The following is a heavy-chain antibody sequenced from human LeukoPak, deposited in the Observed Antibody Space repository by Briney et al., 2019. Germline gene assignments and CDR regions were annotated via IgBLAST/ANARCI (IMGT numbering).Heavy chain of an antibody. CDR3: ARDAIREGSAERGWLNWFDP. CDR1: GYTFTGYY. CDR2: INPNSGGT. D-gene: IGHD6-19*01. V-gene: IGHV1-2*02. J-gene: IGHJ5*02. Sequence: ASVKVSCKASGYTFTGYYMHWVRQAPGQGLEWMGWINPNSGGTNYAQKFQGRVTMTTDTSTSTAYMELRSLRSDDTAVYYCARDAIREGSAERGWLNWFDPWGQGTLVTVSS.